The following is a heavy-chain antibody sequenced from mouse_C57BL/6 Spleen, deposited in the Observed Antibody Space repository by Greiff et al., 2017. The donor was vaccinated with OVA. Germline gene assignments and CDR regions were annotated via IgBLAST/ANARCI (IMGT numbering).Heavy chain of an antibody. CDR3: TREGNYTYAMDY. CDR2: ISSGGDYI. J-gene: IGHJ4*01. CDR1: GFTFSSYA. Sequence: EVQGVESGEGLVKPGGSLKLSCAASGFTFSSYAMSWVRQTPEKRLEWVAYISSGGDYIYYADTVKGRFTISRDNARNTLYLQMSSLKSEDTAMYYCTREGNYTYAMDYWGQGTSVTVSS. V-gene: IGHV5-9-1*02. D-gene: IGHD2-12*01.